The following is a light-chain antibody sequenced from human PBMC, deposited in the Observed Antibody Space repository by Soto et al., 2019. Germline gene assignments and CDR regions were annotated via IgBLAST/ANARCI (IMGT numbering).Light chain of an antibody. CDR3: CSYAVTYTLWV. Sequence: QSALTQPRSVSGSPGQSVTISCTGTSSDVGGYNYVSWYQHHPGNAPKLMIYDVTQRPSGVPDRFSGSKSGNTASLTISGLQAEDEAYYYCCSYAVTYTLWVFGGGTKLTV. J-gene: IGLJ3*02. V-gene: IGLV2-11*01. CDR1: SSDVGGYNY. CDR2: DVT.